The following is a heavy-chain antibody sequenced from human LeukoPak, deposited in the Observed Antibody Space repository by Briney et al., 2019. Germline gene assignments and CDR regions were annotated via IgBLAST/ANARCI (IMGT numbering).Heavy chain of an antibody. CDR1: GFTFSSYA. CDR2: ISYDGSNK. CDR3: ARDGPAMVLDY. V-gene: IGHV3-30-3*01. Sequence: GGSLGLSCAASGFTFSSYAMHWVRQAPGKGLEWVAVISYDGSNKYYADSVKGRFTISRDNSKNTLYLQMNSLRAEDTAVYYCARDGPAMVLDYWGQGTLVTVSS. J-gene: IGHJ4*02. D-gene: IGHD5-18*01.